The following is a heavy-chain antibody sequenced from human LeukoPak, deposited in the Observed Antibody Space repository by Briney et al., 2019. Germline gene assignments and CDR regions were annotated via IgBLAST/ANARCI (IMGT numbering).Heavy chain of an antibody. CDR3: ARDRRAASAPDY. V-gene: IGHV3-7*01. J-gene: IGHJ4*02. D-gene: IGHD6-13*01. CDR2: IKKDGGEI. CDR1: GFNFSSHW. Sequence: GGALRLSCAASGFNFSSHWMTWVRQAPGKGLEGVANIKKDGGEIFYADSVKGLFTIFRDNAKNALYLQMSSLRGEDTTLHYCARDRRAASAPDYWGQGTLVTVSS.